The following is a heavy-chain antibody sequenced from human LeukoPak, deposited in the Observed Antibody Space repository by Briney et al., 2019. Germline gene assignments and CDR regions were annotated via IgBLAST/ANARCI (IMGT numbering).Heavy chain of an antibody. J-gene: IGHJ3*02. D-gene: IGHD6-13*01. CDR3: ARDGRSSWEVSYAFDI. CDR2: IYYSGST. V-gene: IGHV4-59*01. Sequence: PSETLSLTCTVSGGSISSYYWSWIRQPPGEGLEWIGYIYYSGSTNYNPSLKSRVTISVDTSKNQFSLKLSSVTAADTAVYYCARDGRSSWEVSYAFDIWGQGTMVTVSS. CDR1: GGSISSYY.